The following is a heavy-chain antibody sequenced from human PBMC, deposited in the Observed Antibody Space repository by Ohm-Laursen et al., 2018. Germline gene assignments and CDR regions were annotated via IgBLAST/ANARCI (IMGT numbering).Heavy chain of an antibody. J-gene: IGHJ4*02. D-gene: IGHD6-13*01. CDR2: IYYSGST. CDR1: GGSISSYY. Sequence: SQTLSLTCAVSGGSISSYYWSWIQQPPGKGLEWIGYIYYSGSTNYNPSLKSRVIISVDTSKNQFSLKLSSVTAADTAVYYCARLWAAAETFDYWGQGTLVTVSS. V-gene: IGHV4-59*08. CDR3: ARLWAAAETFDY.